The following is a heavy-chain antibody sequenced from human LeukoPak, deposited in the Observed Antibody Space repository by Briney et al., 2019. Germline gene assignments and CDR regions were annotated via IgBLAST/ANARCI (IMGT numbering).Heavy chain of an antibody. CDR1: GFTFSTYA. CDR2: ITASGANT. J-gene: IGHJ4*02. Sequence: GGSLRLSCAASGFTFSTYAMSWVRQAPGKGLEWVSAITASGANTYYADSVKGRFTISRDNSKNTLYLQMNSLRAEDTAVYYCAKFTRSLVIAPDDYWGQGTLVTVSS. CDR3: AKFTRSLVIAPDDY. D-gene: IGHD3-9*01. V-gene: IGHV3-23*01.